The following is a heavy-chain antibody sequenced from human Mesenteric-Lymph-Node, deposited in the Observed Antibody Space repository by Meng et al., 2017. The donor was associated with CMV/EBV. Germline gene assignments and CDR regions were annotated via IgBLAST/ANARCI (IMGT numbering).Heavy chain of an antibody. J-gene: IGHJ4*02. Sequence: VPLTQGGSGCLQPSESLSLHCAVYGGAFRGYYWSWIRQPPGKGLEGIGEINHSGSTNYNPSLKSRVTISVDTSKNQFSLKLSSVTAADTAVYYCARHQRWLKSEGGFNYWGQGTLVTVSS. D-gene: IGHD4-23*01. V-gene: IGHV4-34*01. CDR3: ARHQRWLKSEGGFNY. CDR2: INHSGST. CDR1: GGAFRGYY.